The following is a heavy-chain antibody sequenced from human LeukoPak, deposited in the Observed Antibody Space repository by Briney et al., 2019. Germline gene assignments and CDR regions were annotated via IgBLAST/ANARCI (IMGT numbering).Heavy chain of an antibody. D-gene: IGHD6-13*01. CDR3: ARPPPRGSWPRGGDY. V-gene: IGHV4-39*01. CDR1: GGSISSSSYY. CDR2: IYYSGST. J-gene: IGHJ4*02. Sequence: SETLSLTCTVSGGSISSSSYYWGWIRQPPGKGLEWIGSIYYSGSTYYNPSLKTRVPISGDTSKNKCSLNLISVTAGETAVYYCARPPPRGSWPRGGDYWGQGTLVTVSS.